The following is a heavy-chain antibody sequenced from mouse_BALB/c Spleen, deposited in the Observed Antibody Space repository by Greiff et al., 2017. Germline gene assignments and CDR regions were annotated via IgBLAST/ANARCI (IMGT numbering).Heavy chain of an antibody. CDR3: ARAGHYYGSAMDY. CDR1: GFTFSSYA. Sequence: DVHLVESGGGLVKPGGSLKLSCAASGFTFSSYAMSWVRQTPEKRLEWVASISSGGSTYYPDSVKGRFTISRDNARNILYLQMSSLRSEDTAMYYCARAGHYYGSAMDYWGQGTSVTVSS. J-gene: IGHJ4*01. D-gene: IGHD1-2*01. CDR2: ISSGGST. V-gene: IGHV5-6-5*01.